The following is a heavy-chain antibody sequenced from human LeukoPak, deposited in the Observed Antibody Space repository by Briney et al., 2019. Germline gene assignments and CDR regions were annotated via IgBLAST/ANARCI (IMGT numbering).Heavy chain of an antibody. D-gene: IGHD6-13*01. V-gene: IGHV4-59*01. J-gene: IGHJ4*02. CDR2: IYYRGST. CDR3: ARGGSSSWFFDY. Sequence: SETLSLTCTVSGGSISSYYWSWIRQPPGKGLEWIGYIYYRGSTNYNPSLKSRVTISVDTSKNQFSLKLRSVTAADTAVYYCARGGSSSWFFDYWGQGTLVTVSS. CDR1: GGSISSYY.